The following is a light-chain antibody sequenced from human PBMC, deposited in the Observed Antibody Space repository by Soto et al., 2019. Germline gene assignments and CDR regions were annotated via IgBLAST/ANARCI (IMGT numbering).Light chain of an antibody. CDR2: GTS. CDR3: QQYGKSPIT. CDR1: ESIYSDY. J-gene: IGKJ5*01. V-gene: IGKV3-20*01. Sequence: ESVFTQSTGTLSLSLGERATLSCTVSESIYSDYLGWYQEKPGKAPTLIIYGTSSRATGIPDRFSGRRSGKDFHLNISRLEPEDFAVYYCQQYGKSPITFGQGTRLEIK.